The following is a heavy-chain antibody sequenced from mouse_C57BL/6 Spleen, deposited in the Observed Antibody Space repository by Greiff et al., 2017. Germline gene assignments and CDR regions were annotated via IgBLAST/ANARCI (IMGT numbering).Heavy chain of an antibody. J-gene: IGHJ2*01. CDR2: INYDGSST. CDR1: GFTFSDYY. D-gene: IGHD3-2*02. V-gene: IGHV5-16*01. CDR3: ARDQSSGWGFDY. Sequence: EVQLQESEGGLVQPGSSMKLSCTASGFTFSDYYMAWVRQVPEKGLEWVANINYDGSSTYYLDSLKSRFIISRDNAKNILYLQMSSLKAEDTATYYCARDQSSGWGFDYWGQGTTLTVSS.